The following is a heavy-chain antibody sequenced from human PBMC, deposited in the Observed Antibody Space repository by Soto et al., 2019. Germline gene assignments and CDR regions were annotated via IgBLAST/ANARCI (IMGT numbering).Heavy chain of an antibody. J-gene: IGHJ4*01. D-gene: IGHD3-10*01. Sequence: GWSLRLSCAASGFPFSTYAMTWVRQAPGKGLEWVSLTSGSGGSTYYADSVRGRFTISRDNSRDTVYLQMNSLRAEDTAVYYCAKVHGSGTYNNFPDDCGQGTLDTVSS. CDR1: GFPFSTYA. V-gene: IGHV3-23*01. CDR3: AKVHGSGTYNNFPDD. CDR2: TSGSGGST.